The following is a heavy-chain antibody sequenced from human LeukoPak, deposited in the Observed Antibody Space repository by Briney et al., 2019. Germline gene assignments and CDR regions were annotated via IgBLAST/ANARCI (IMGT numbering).Heavy chain of an antibody. CDR1: GFTFSRYG. V-gene: IGHV3-30*03. Sequence: GGSLILSSAASGFTFSRYGMHWVRQASGKGLEWVALISYDGSNKYYADSVKGRSTISRDNSKNTLYLQMNSLRPEDTAVYYCARASPPLDYWGQGTLVTVSS. CDR2: ISYDGSNK. CDR3: ARASPPLDY. J-gene: IGHJ4*02.